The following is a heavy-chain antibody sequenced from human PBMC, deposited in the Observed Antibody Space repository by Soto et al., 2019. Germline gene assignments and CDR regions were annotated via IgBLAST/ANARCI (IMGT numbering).Heavy chain of an antibody. CDR3: AKDIFGGYYSFDH. CDR2: ISWNSGHI. Sequence: GGSLRLSCAASGFTFGNFAMHWVRQAPGKGLEWVSGISWNSGHIGYADSVKGRFTISRDNAQNSLYLQMNSLRPDDTALYYCAKDIFGGYYSFDHWGQGTPVTVSS. D-gene: IGHD3-3*01. V-gene: IGHV3-9*01. CDR1: GFTFGNFA. J-gene: IGHJ4*02.